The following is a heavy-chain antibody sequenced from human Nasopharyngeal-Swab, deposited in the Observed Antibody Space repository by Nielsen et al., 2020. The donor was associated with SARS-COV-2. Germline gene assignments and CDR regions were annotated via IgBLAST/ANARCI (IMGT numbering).Heavy chain of an antibody. D-gene: IGHD3-16*01. J-gene: IGHJ5*02. CDR2: IYYSGST. CDR3: AREEERGGRGRGEREKKKKSIHNWFDP. Sequence: SETLSLTCTVSGGSVSSGSYYWSWIRRPPGKGLEWIGYIYYSGSTNYNPSLKSRVTISVDTSKNQFSLKLSSVTAADTAVYYCAREEERGGRGRGEREKKKKSIHNWFDPWGQKTLVTVSS. V-gene: IGHV4-61*01. CDR1: GGSVSSGSYY.